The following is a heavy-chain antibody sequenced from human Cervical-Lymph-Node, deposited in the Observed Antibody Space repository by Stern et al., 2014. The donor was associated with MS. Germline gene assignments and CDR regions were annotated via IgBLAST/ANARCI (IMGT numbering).Heavy chain of an antibody. V-gene: IGHV4-30-4*01. D-gene: IGHD4-17*01. CDR1: GGSISSGDYY. CDR3: AREHGHYVDY. Sequence: QLQLQESGPGLVKPSQTLSLTCTVSGGSISSGDYYWGWIRQPPGNGLEWIGYLYLSGITYYKPSLKSRVTITIATSQNPASLKLSSVTAADTAVYYCAREHGHYVDYWGQGTLVTVSS. J-gene: IGHJ4*02. CDR2: LYLSGIT.